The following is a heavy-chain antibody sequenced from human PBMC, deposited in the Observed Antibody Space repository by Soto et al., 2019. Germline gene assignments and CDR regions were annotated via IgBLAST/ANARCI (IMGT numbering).Heavy chain of an antibody. CDR1: AFTFSSYA. D-gene: IGHD2-2*01. CDR2: ISASGGST. J-gene: IGHJ6*02. Sequence: GGSLRLSCAASAFTFSSYAVSWVRQAPGKGLEWVSTISASGGSTYYADSVKGRFTISRDNSKNTLCLQMDSLRAEDTAIFYCAKARYCSSISCYAKFGSYYYGMDVWGQGTTVTVSS. CDR3: AKARYCSSISCYAKFGSYYYGMDV. V-gene: IGHV3-23*01.